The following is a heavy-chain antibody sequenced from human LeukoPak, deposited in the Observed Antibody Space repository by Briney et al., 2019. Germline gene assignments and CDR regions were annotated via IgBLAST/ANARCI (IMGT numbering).Heavy chain of an antibody. V-gene: IGHV1-18*01. Sequence: ASVKVSCKTSGYSFILYGISWVRQAPGQGPEWMGWISTSTGDTKYTQKFQGRVTLTTDTSTSTAYMELRSLRSDDTAVYYCARDRGIGAAADLFDYWGQGTLVTVSS. CDR3: ARDRGIGAAADLFDY. J-gene: IGHJ4*02. CDR1: GYSFILYG. D-gene: IGHD6-13*01. CDR2: ISTSTGDT.